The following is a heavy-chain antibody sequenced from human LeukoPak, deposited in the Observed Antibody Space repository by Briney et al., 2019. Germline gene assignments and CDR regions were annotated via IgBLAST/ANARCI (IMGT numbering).Heavy chain of an antibody. V-gene: IGHV3-33*06. CDR2: IWYDGSNK. J-gene: IGHJ6*03. CDR1: GFTFSSYG. D-gene: IGHD6-19*01. Sequence: GGSLRLSCAASGFTFSSYGMHWVRQAPGKGLEWVAVIWYDGSNKYYADSVKGRFTISRDNSKNTLYLQMNSLRAEDTAVYYCAKAGAGEHYYYYYMDVWGKGTTVTVSS. CDR3: AKAGAGEHYYYYYMDV.